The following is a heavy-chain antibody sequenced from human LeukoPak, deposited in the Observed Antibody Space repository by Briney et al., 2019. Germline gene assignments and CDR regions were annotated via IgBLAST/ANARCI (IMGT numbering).Heavy chain of an antibody. CDR1: GYSISSGYY. Sequence: SETLSLTCTVSGYSISSGYYWGWIRQPPGKGLEWIGSIYHSGSTYYNPSLKSRVTISVDTSKNQFSLKLSSVTAADTAVYYCARGAAVAGTGQYFDYWGQGTLVTVSS. CDR2: IYHSGST. D-gene: IGHD6-19*01. CDR3: ARGAAVAGTGQYFDY. J-gene: IGHJ4*02. V-gene: IGHV4-38-2*02.